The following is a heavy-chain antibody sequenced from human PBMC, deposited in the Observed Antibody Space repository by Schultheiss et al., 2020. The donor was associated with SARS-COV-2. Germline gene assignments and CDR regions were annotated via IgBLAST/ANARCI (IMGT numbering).Heavy chain of an antibody. D-gene: IGHD6-19*01. J-gene: IGHJ4*02. CDR3: ASAAEGLAVAGSDY. CDR1: GYTFTGYY. CDR2: INPNSGGT. V-gene: IGHV1-2*02. Sequence: ASVKVSCKASGYTFTGYYMHWVRQAPGQGLEWMGWINPNSGGTNYAQKFQGRVTMTTDTSTSTAYMELRSLRSDDTAVYYCASAAEGLAVAGSDYWGQGTLVTVSS.